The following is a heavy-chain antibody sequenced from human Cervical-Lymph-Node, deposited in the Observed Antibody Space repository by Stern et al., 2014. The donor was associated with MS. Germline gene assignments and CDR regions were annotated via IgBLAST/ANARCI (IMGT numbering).Heavy chain of an antibody. V-gene: IGHV3-53*01. CDR3: ARAIFGVNTAAMAPDAFDT. D-gene: IGHD3-3*01. CDR2: IYTDDST. Sequence: EVQLVESGGGLIPPGGSLRLSCAAPGFTVSNNYMSWVRQAPGKGLELVSLIYTDDSTYYAGSVKGRFTISRDSSKNKLFLQMNSLRAEDTAVYYCARAIFGVNTAAMAPDAFDTWGQGTMVTVSS. CDR1: GFTVSNNY. J-gene: IGHJ3*02.